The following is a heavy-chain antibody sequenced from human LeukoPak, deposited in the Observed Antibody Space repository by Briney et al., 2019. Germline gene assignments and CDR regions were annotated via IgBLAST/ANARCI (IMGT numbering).Heavy chain of an antibody. Sequence: GGSLRLSCAASGFTFSSYDMHWVRQATGKGLEWVSAIGTAGDTYYPGSVKGRFTISRENAKNSLYLQMNSLRAGDTAVYYCARGCGSVAADYYYGMDVWGQGTTVTVSS. D-gene: IGHD3-10*01. CDR3: ARGCGSVAADYYYGMDV. CDR1: GFTFSSYD. V-gene: IGHV3-13*01. CDR2: IGTAGDT. J-gene: IGHJ6*02.